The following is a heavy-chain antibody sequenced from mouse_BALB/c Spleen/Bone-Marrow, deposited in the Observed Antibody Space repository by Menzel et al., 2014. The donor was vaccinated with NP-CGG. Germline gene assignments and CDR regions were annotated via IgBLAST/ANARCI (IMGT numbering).Heavy chain of an antibody. CDR1: GYAFTSYN. CDR2: IDPYSGGT. J-gene: IGHJ2*01. CDR3: ARNLGYGYFDY. V-gene: IGHV1S135*01. D-gene: IGHD3-1*01. Sequence: EVKLMESGPELVKPGASVKVSCKAYGYAFTSYNMYWVKQSHGKSLEWMGYIDPYSGGTSYNQKFKGKATLTVDKSSSTAYMHLNSLTSEDSAVYYCARNLGYGYFDYWGQGTTLTVSS.